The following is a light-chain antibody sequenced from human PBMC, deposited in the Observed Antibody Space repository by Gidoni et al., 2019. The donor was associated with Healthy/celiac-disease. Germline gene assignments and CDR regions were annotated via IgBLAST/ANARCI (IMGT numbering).Light chain of an antibody. CDR1: QSVSSY. CDR2: DAS. CDR3: QQRSNWPGT. V-gene: IGKV3-11*01. J-gene: IGKJ2*01. Sequence: EIVLTQSPATLSLSPGERATLSCRASQSVSSYLAWYQQKPGQAPRLLFYDASNRATGIPARFSGSGSGTDFTLTISSLEPEDFAVYYCQQRSNWPGTFGQGTKLEIK.